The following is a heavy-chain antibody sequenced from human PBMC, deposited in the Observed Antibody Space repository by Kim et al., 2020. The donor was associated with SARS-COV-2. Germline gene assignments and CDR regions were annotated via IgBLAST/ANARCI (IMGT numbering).Heavy chain of an antibody. CDR1: GFTVSSNY. Sequence: GGSLRLSCAASGFTVSSNYMSWVRQAPGKGLEWVSVIYSGGSTYYADSVKGRFTISRDNSKNTLYLQMNSLRAEDTAVYYCARERVDGETLNKHAFDIWGQGTMVTVSS. V-gene: IGHV3-53*01. J-gene: IGHJ3*02. D-gene: IGHD4-17*01. CDR2: IYSGGST. CDR3: ARERVDGETLNKHAFDI.